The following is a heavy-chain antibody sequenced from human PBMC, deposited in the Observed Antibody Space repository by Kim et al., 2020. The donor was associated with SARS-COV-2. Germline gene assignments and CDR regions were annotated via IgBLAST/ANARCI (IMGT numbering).Heavy chain of an antibody. CDR3: ARLGRGNSGYDYYYYYGMDV. D-gene: IGHD5-12*01. CDR2: IDPSDSYT. CDR1: GYSFTSYW. V-gene: IGHV5-10-1*01. Sequence: GESLKISCKGSGYSFTSYWISWVRQMPGKGLEWMGRIDPSDSYTNYSPSFQGHVTISADKSISTAYLQWSSLKASDTAMYYCARLGRGNSGYDYYYYYGMDVWGQGTTVTVSS. J-gene: IGHJ6*02.